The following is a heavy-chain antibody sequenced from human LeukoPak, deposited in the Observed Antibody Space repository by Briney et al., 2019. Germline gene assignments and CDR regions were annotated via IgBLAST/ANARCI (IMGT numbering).Heavy chain of an antibody. CDR1: GGSISSGGYY. J-gene: IGHJ4*02. CDR2: IYYSGST. V-gene: IGHV4-31*03. CDR3: ARAYLQNFDY. D-gene: IGHD4-11*01. Sequence: SETLSLTCTVSGGSISSGGYYWSWIRQHPGKGLEWIGYIYYSGSTYYSPSLKSRVTISVDTSKNQFSLRLSSVTAADTAVYYCARAYLQNFDYWGQGTLVTVSS.